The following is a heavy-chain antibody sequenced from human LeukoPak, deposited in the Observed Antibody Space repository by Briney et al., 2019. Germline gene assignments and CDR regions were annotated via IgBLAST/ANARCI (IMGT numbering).Heavy chain of an antibody. CDR3: ARGAPPRIAVAGDAFDI. J-gene: IGHJ3*02. Sequence: PGGSLRLSCAASGFTFSSYSMNWVRQAPGKGLEWVSSISSSSSYIYYADSVKGRFTISRDNAKNSLYLQMNSLRAEDTAVYYCARGAPPRIAVAGDAFDIWGQGTMVTVSS. CDR1: GFTFSSYS. V-gene: IGHV3-21*01. CDR2: ISSSSSYI. D-gene: IGHD6-19*01.